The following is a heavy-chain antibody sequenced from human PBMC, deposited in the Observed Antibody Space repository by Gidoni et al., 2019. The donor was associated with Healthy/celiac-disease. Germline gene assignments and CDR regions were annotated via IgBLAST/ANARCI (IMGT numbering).Heavy chain of an antibody. J-gene: IGHJ6*03. Sequence: QVQLVQSGAEVKKPGSSVTVSCTASGGTFSSYAISWVRQAPGQGLEWMGGIIPIFGTANYAQKFQGRVTITADKSTSTAYMELSSLRSEDTAVYYCARDSFRPLDPVPYYYYMDVWGKGTTVTVSS. CDR1: GGTFSSYA. D-gene: IGHD3-10*01. CDR3: ARDSFRPLDPVPYYYYMDV. V-gene: IGHV1-69*06. CDR2: IIPIFGTA.